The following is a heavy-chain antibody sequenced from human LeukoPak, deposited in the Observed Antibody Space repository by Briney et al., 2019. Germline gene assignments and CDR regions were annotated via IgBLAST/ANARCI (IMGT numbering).Heavy chain of an antibody. Sequence: GRSLRLSCAASGFTFSSYGMHWVRQAPGKRLEWVAVISYDGSNKYYADSVKGRFTISRDNSKSTLYLQMNSLRAEDTAVYYCAKAGGNANGAPGYWGQGTLVTVSS. CDR1: GFTFSSYG. D-gene: IGHD4-17*01. CDR2: ISYDGSNK. J-gene: IGHJ4*02. V-gene: IGHV3-30*18. CDR3: AKAGGNANGAPGY.